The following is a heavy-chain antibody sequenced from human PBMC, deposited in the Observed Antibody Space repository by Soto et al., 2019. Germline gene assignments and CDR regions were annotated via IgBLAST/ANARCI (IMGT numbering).Heavy chain of an antibody. J-gene: IGHJ6*02. D-gene: IGHD3-10*01. Sequence: DVQLLESGGHLVQPGGSLRLSCAASGFTFSSYAMSWVRQAPGKGLEWVSSVSACGDITYYSDSVKGRFTISSDNSHNALLLQMNSLRIEETSLYYCARGDRGGSGSPASYYYSCLDVWGQGTTVTVS. CDR2: VSACGDIT. CDR1: GFTFSSYA. CDR3: ARGDRGGSGSPASYYYSCLDV. V-gene: IGHV3-23*01.